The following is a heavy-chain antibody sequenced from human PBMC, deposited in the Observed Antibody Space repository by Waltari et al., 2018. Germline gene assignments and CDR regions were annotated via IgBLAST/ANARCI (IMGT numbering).Heavy chain of an antibody. J-gene: IGHJ5*02. D-gene: IGHD3-22*01. Sequence: VQLQESGPGLVKPSETLSLTCTVSGGSISSYYWSWIRQPPGKGLEWIGYIYYSGSTNYNPSLKSRVTISVDTSKNQFSLKLSSVTAADTAVYYCAREPQNYYDSSGYYYGWFDPWGQGTLVTVSS. CDR1: GGSISSYY. V-gene: IGHV4-59*01. CDR3: AREPQNYYDSSGYYYGWFDP. CDR2: IYYSGST.